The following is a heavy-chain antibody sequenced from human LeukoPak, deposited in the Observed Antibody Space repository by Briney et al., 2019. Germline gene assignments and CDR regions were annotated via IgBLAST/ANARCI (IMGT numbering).Heavy chain of an antibody. CDR3: ARARRVGATTFDY. CDR1: GYTFTGYY. J-gene: IGHJ4*02. CDR2: INPNSGGT. D-gene: IGHD1-26*01. V-gene: IGHV1-2*02. Sequence: ASVTVSCKASGYTFTGYYMHWVRQAPGQGLEWMGWINPNSGGTNYAQKFQGRVTMTRDTSISTAYMELSRLRSDDTAVYYCARARRVGATTFDYWGQGTLVTVSS.